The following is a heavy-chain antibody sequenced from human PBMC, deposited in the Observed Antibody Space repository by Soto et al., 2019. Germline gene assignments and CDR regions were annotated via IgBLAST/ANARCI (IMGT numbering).Heavy chain of an antibody. CDR1: GGSISSYY. V-gene: IGHV4-59*01. Sequence: QVQLQESSPGLVKPSETLSLTCTVSGGSISSYYWSWIRQPPGKGLEWIGYIYYSGSTNYNPSLKSRVTISVDTSKNQFSLKLSAVTAADTAVYYCARGRSPSDYWGQGTLVTVSS. CDR3: ARGRSPSDY. CDR2: IYYSGST. D-gene: IGHD1-26*01. J-gene: IGHJ4*02.